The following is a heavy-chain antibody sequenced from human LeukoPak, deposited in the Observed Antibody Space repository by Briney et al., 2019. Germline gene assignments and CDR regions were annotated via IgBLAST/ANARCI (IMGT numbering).Heavy chain of an antibody. Sequence: GASVKVSCKASGYTFTSYYMHWVRQAPGQGLEWMGIINPSGGSTSYAQKFQGRVTMTRDMSTSTVYMELSSLRSEDTAVYYCARDKSYYDSSLLPDYWGQGTLVTVSS. CDR2: INPSGGST. V-gene: IGHV1-46*01. CDR1: GYTFTSYY. CDR3: ARDKSYYDSSLLPDY. D-gene: IGHD3-22*01. J-gene: IGHJ4*02.